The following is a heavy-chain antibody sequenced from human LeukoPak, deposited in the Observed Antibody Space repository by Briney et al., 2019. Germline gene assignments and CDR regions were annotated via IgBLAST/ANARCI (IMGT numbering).Heavy chain of an antibody. J-gene: IGHJ4*02. D-gene: IGHD3-10*01. CDR1: GFTFSGSA. Sequence: GGSLRLSCAASGFTFSGSAMHWVRQASGKGREWGGRIRTKANSYATAYAASVKGRSTISRDDSKNTAYLHMNSLKTEDTAVYYCTIDSYGSGSYYNGVKNWGQGTLVTVSS. CDR2: IRTKANSYAT. CDR3: TIDSYGSGSYYNGVKN. V-gene: IGHV3-73*01.